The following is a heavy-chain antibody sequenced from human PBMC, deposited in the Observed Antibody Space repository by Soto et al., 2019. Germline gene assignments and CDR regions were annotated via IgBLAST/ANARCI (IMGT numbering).Heavy chain of an antibody. D-gene: IGHD3-10*01. CDR1: GGSISSYY. CDR3: ARALLWFGELSYYMDV. V-gene: IGHV4-59*01. J-gene: IGHJ6*03. CDR2: IYYSGST. Sequence: PSETLSLTCAVYGGSISSYYWSWIRQPPGKGLEWIGYIYYSGSTNYNPSLKSRVTISVDTSKNQFSLKLSSVTAADTAVYYCARALLWFGELSYYMDVWGKGTTVTVSS.